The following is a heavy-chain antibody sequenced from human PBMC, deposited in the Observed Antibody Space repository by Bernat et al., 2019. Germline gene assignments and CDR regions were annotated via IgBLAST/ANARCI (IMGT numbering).Heavy chain of an antibody. J-gene: IGHJ6*02. CDR1: GLTVSSND. CDR3: ARIYYYQMDV. CDR2: IHKGGRT. V-gene: IGHV3-53*05. Sequence: EVQLVETGGGLIQPGGSLRLSCAASGLTVSSNDMTWVRQAPGKGLEWVSVIHKGGRTYYADSVKGRFTSSRDNSKNTLYVEMNSLRAEDTAVYYCARIYYYQMDVWGQGTTVTVSS.